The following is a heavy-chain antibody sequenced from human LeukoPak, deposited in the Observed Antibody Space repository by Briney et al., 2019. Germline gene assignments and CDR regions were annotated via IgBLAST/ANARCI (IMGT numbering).Heavy chain of an antibody. CDR1: GYTFTGYY. V-gene: IGHV1-2*02. CDR3: SRASTMAAPGAMPNDF. J-gene: IGHJ4*02. CDR2: INPNSGCT. D-gene: IGHD6-13*01. Sequence: AAVKVSCKASGYTFTGYYMHWVRPAPERGLEWMGWINPNSGCTNYAQKFQGRVTMTRDTYISTAYMELSSLRSDDSAVYFFSRASTMAAPGAMPNDFWGQGTLVTVSS.